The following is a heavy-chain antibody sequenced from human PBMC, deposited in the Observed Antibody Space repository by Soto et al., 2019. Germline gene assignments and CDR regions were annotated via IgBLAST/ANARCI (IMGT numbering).Heavy chain of an antibody. Sequence: SETLSLTCTVSGGSIRSYCWTWIRQPPGEGLEWIGSICNSGTTNYNPSLKSRVTISVDTSKNQFSLKLSSVTAADTAVYYCARRASPLFYDFWSGSPAPFDYWGQGTLVTSPQ. CDR2: ICNSGTT. CDR3: ARRASPLFYDFWSGSPAPFDY. J-gene: IGHJ4*02. D-gene: IGHD3-3*01. CDR1: GGSIRSYC. V-gene: IGHV4-4*08.